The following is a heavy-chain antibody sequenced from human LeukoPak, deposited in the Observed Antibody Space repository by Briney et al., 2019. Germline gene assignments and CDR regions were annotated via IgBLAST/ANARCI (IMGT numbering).Heavy chain of an antibody. Sequence: WASVEVSCKASGYTFTGYYMHWVRQAPGQGLEWMGWINPNSGGTNYAQKFQGRVTMTRDTSISTAYMELSRLRSDDTAVYYCAREGDYYDSSGYYSWGQGTLVTVSS. V-gene: IGHV1-2*02. CDR3: AREGDYYDSSGYYS. D-gene: IGHD3-22*01. CDR1: GYTFTGYY. CDR2: INPNSGGT. J-gene: IGHJ4*02.